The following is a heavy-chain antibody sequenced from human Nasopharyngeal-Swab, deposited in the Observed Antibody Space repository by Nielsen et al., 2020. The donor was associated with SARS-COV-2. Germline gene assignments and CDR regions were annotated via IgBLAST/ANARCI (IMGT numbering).Heavy chain of an antibody. CDR3: ARGLSGIVPAPILGLGPYYYYYYMDV. J-gene: IGHJ6*03. CDR1: GGSFTSSN. CDR2: INHSGST. V-gene: IGHV4-34*01. Sequence: SETLSLTCVVYGGSFTSSNWGWIRQPPGKGLEWIAEINHSGSTNYNPSLKSRVTLSVDTSMNQVSLEVSSVTAADTAVYYCARGLSGIVPAPILGLGPYYYYYYMDVWGKGTTVTVSS. D-gene: IGHD2-2*01.